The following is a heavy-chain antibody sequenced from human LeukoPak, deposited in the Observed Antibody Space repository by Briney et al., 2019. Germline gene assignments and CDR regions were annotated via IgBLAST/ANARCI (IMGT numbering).Heavy chain of an antibody. CDR3: ARDGAVAGIRNAFDI. CDR2: IGSSGSTI. J-gene: IGHJ3*02. V-gene: IGHV3-11*01. CDR1: GFTFSDYH. Sequence: GGSLRLSCAASGFTFSDYHMTWIRQASGKGLEWVSYIGSSGSTIYYADSVKGRFTISRDNAKNSLYLQMDSLRAEDTAVYYCARDGAVAGIRNAFDIWGQGTMVTVSS. D-gene: IGHD6-19*01.